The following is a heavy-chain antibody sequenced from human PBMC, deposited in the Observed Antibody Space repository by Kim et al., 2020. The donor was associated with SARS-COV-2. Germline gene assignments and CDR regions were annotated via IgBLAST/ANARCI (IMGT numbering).Heavy chain of an antibody. CDR2: ISYDGSNK. CDR1: GFTFSSYG. J-gene: IGHJ4*02. CDR3: AKGGDCSSTSCYSNY. V-gene: IGHV3-30*18. Sequence: GGSLRLSCAASGFTFSSYGMHWVRQAPGKGLEWVAVISYDGSNKYYADSVKGRFTISRDNSKNTLYLQMNSLRAEDTAVYYCAKGGDCSSTSCYSNYWGQGTLVTVSS. D-gene: IGHD2-2*01.